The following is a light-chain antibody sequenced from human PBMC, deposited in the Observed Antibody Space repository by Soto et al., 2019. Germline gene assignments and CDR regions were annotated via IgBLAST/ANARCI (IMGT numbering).Light chain of an antibody. Sequence: EIVLTQSPATLSLSPGERATLSCRASQSVGTYLAWYQQKPGQPPRLLIYDASNRAPGIPARFSGSGSGTDFTLTISSLEPEDFAVYSCQQRSNWPPTFGPGTEVDI. V-gene: IGKV3-11*01. J-gene: IGKJ3*01. CDR2: DAS. CDR1: QSVGTY. CDR3: QQRSNWPPT.